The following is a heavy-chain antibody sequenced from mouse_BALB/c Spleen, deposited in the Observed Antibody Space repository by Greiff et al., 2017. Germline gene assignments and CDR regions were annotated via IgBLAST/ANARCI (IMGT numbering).Heavy chain of an antibody. CDR3: AREDTTATSAWFAY. CDR2: INPSSGYT. J-gene: IGHJ3*01. CDR1: GYTFTSYT. V-gene: IGHV1-4*01. Sequence: VKLMESGAELARPGASVKMSCKASGYTFTSYTMHWVKQRPGQGLEWIGYINPSSGYTNYNQKFKDKATLTADKSSSTAYMQLSSLTSEDSAVYYCAREDTTATSAWFAYWGQGTLVTVSA. D-gene: IGHD1-2*01.